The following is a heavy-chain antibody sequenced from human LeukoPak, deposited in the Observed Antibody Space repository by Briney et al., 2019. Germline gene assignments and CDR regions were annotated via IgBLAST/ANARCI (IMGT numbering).Heavy chain of an antibody. V-gene: IGHV1-2*02. CDR1: GYTFTGYY. Sequence: ASVKVSCKASGYTFTGYYMHWVRQAPGQGLEWMGWINPNSGGTNYAQKFQGRVTMARDTSISTAYMELSRLRSDDTAVYYRARVVSGWHLFDYWGQGTLVTVSS. CDR3: ARVVSGWHLFDY. CDR2: INPNSGGT. J-gene: IGHJ4*02. D-gene: IGHD6-19*01.